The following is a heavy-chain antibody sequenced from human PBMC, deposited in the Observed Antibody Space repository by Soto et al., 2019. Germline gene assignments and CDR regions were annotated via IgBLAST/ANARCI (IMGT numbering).Heavy chain of an antibody. V-gene: IGHV4-30-4*01. CDR3: AMYAADDRRFEA. CDR2: IHSGGAT. CDR1: GGPISSVDHW. D-gene: IGHD2-8*01. Sequence: PSETLSLTCTVSGGPISSVDHWWTWIRQPPGKGLEWLGYIHSGGATNVNPSLKSRLTLSLDMSTSQFSLNVKSVTPADTAVYFCAMYAADDRRFEAWGQGILVTVPS. J-gene: IGHJ5*02.